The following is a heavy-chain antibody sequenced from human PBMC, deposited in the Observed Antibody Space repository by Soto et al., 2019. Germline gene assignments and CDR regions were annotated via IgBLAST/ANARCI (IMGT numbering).Heavy chain of an antibody. CDR3: ARDFPTGYSSSWYSNYYYYGMDV. CDR1: GFTFSSYS. J-gene: IGHJ6*02. CDR2: ISSSSSYI. D-gene: IGHD6-13*01. V-gene: IGHV3-21*01. Sequence: GGSLRLSCAASGFTFSSYSMNWVRQAPGRGLEWVSSISSSSSYIYYADSVKGRFTISRDNAKNSLYLQMNSLRAEDTAVYYCARDFPTGYSSSWYSNYYYYGMDVWGQGTTVTVSS.